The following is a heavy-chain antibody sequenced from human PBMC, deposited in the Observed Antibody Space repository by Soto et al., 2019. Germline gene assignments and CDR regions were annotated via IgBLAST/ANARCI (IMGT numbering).Heavy chain of an antibody. J-gene: IGHJ5*02. D-gene: IGHD6-13*01. V-gene: IGHV1-46*01. Sequence: GASVKVSCKASGYTFTSYYMHWVRQAPGQGLEWMGIINPSGGSTSYAQKFQGRVTMTRDTSTSTVYMELSSLRSEDTAVYYCARGDSSSWLYNWFDPWGQGTLGTAPQ. CDR1: GYTFTSYY. CDR3: ARGDSSSWLYNWFDP. CDR2: INPSGGST.